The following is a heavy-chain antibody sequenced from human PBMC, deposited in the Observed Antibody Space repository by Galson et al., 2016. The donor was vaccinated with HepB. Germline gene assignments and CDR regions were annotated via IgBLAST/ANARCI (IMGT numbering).Heavy chain of an antibody. J-gene: IGHJ6*04. V-gene: IGHV3-30*19. CDR1: GFTFSNYG. CDR3: ARFIASPWNDYYYYGMDV. D-gene: IGHD1-1*01. CDR2: ISNDGSNK. Sequence: SLRLSCAASGFTFSNYGMHWVRQAPGKGLEWVAVISNDGSNKYFADSVKGRFTISRDNSKNTLYLQMNSLRAEDTAVYYCARFIASPWNDYYYYGMDVWGKGTTVTVSS.